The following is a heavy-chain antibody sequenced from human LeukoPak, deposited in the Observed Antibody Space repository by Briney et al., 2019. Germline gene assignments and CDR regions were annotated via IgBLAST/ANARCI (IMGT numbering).Heavy chain of an antibody. V-gene: IGHV1-18*01. J-gene: IGHJ4*02. CDR1: GYTFTSYG. Sequence: RASVKVSCKASGYTFTSYGISWVRQAPGQGLEWMGWISAYNGNTNYAQKLQGRVTMTTDTSTSTAYMELRSLRSDDTAVYYCARASLEGYCSGGSCSDSHFDYWGQGTLVTVSS. CDR3: ARASLEGYCSGGSCSDSHFDY. D-gene: IGHD2-15*01. CDR2: ISAYNGNT.